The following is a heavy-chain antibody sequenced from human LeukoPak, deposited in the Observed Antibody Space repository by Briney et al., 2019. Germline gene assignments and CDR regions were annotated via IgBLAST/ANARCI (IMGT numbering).Heavy chain of an antibody. D-gene: IGHD3-10*01. CDR1: GYTFTSYD. Sequence: GASVKVSCKAPGYTFTSYDINWVRQATGQGLEWMGWMNPNSGNTGYAQKFQGRVTMTRNTSISTAYMELSSLRSEDTAVYYCARGARGAPSHFDYWSQGTLVTVSS. V-gene: IGHV1-8*01. CDR3: ARGARGAPSHFDY. J-gene: IGHJ4*02. CDR2: MNPNSGNT.